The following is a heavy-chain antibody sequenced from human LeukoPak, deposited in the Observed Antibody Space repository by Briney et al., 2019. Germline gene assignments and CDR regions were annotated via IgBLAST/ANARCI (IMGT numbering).Heavy chain of an antibody. CDR2: IGSGSSYI. CDR3: ARAYYYGSGSPSNEGYYYGMDV. V-gene: IGHV3-21*01. CDR1: GFTFSSNS. Sequence: GGSLRLSCAASGFTFSSNSMNWVRQAPGKGLEWVSSIGSGSSYIYYADSVKGRLTISRDNAKNSLYLQMNSLRAEDTAVYYCARAYYYGSGSPSNEGYYYGMDVWGQGTTVTVSS. D-gene: IGHD3-10*01. J-gene: IGHJ6*02.